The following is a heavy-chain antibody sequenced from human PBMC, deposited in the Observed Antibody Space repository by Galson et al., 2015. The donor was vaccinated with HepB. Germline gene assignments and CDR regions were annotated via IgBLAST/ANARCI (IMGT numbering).Heavy chain of an antibody. CDR3: ARMYYDSSGYYRPVDY. Sequence: PALVKPTQTLTLTCTFSGFSLSTSGMCVSWIRQPPGRALEWLARIDWDDDKYYSTSLKTRLTISKDTSKNQVVLTMTNMDPVDTAAYYRARMYYDSSGYYRPVDYWGQGTLVTVSS. CDR2: IDWDDDK. D-gene: IGHD3-22*01. J-gene: IGHJ4*02. V-gene: IGHV2-70*11. CDR1: GFSLSTSGMC.